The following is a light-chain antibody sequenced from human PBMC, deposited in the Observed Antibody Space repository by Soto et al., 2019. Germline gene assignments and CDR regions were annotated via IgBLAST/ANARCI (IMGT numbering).Light chain of an antibody. CDR3: SSYGASSTL. V-gene: IGLV2-14*03. CDR1: SSDIGGYNY. CDR2: DVS. J-gene: IGLJ2*01. Sequence: QSVLTQPASVSGSPGQSMTISCTGSSSDIGGYNYVSWYQQHPGKAPKLLIYDVSYRPSGISDRFSGSKSGNTASLTISGLQPEDEADYYCSSYGASSTLFGGGTKLTVL.